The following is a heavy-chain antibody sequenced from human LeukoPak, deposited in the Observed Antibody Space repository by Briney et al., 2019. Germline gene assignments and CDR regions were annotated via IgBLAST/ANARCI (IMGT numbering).Heavy chain of an antibody. J-gene: IGHJ3*02. CDR1: GGSISSYY. Sequence: SSETLSLTCTVSGGSISSYYWGWIRQPPGKGLEWIGNIFYSGSTYYSPSLKGRVTISLDTSRNQFSLKLNSVTAADTAVYYCAKSNGYGLVDIWGQGTMVTVSS. V-gene: IGHV4-39*07. CDR3: AKSNGYGLVDI. D-gene: IGHD3-10*01. CDR2: IFYSGST.